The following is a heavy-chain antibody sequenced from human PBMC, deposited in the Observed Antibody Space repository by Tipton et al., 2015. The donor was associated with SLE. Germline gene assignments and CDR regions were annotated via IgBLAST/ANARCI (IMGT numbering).Heavy chain of an antibody. CDR2: IKEDGSNK. V-gene: IGHV3-7*01. CDR3: VRSPPGSLDV. J-gene: IGHJ6*02. D-gene: IGHD7-27*01. Sequence: SLRLSCVASGFTFSDYWMGWVRQAPGKGLEWVANIKEDGSNKYYVDSVKGRFTISKDNAKNSLYLQMNSLRAEDTAVYYCVRSPPGSLDVWGQGTTVTVSS. CDR1: GFTFSDYW.